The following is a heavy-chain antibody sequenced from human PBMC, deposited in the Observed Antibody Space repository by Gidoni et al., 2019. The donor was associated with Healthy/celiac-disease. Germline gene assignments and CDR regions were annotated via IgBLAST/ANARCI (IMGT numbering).Heavy chain of an antibody. V-gene: IGHV3-23*01. D-gene: IGHD2-15*01. CDR1: GFTFSSYA. Sequence: EVPLLESGGGLVSTGGSLRLTCAASGFTFSSYAMSLVRQDPGKGLEWFSAIRGSRGSTYYADSVKGRFTITRDNSKNTLYLQMNSLRAEDTAVDYCSGHLGSSGASDYWGQGTLVNVSA. CDR3: SGHLGSSGASDY. J-gene: IGHJ4*02. CDR2: IRGSRGST.